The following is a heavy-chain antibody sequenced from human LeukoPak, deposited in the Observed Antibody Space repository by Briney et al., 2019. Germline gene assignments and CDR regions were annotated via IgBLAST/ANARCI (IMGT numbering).Heavy chain of an antibody. CDR1: GYSFTSNW. CDR2: IYPGDSDT. Sequence: HGVSLKISCKGSGYSFTSNWIGWVRQVPGKGLECMGIIYPGDSDTKYSPSFQGQVTISADKSISTAYLQWSSLKASDTAMYYCARQVNGGNFDYWGQGTLVTVSS. V-gene: IGHV5-51*01. CDR3: ARQVNGGNFDY. J-gene: IGHJ4*02. D-gene: IGHD2-8*01.